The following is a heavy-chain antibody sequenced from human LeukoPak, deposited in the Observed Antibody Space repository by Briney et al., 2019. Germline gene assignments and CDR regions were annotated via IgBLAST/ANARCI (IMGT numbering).Heavy chain of an antibody. CDR3: ARDGEMARFYFDY. V-gene: IGHV3-21*01. CDR2: ISSSSSYI. J-gene: IGHJ4*02. CDR1: GFTFSSYN. D-gene: IGHD5-24*01. Sequence: GGSLRLSCAASGFTFSSYNMNWVRQAPGKGLEWVSSISSSSSYIYYADSVKGRFTISRDNAKNSLYLQMNSLRAEDTAVYYCARDGEMARFYFDYWGQGTLVTVSS.